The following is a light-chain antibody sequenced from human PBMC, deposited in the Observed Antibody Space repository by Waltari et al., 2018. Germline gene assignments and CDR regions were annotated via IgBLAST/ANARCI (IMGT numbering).Light chain of an antibody. CDR2: DAS. Sequence: EIVLTQSPATLSLSPGERATLSCRASQSVSGYLAWYQQKHGQAPRLLIYDASNRATGIPARFSGGGSGADFTLTISSLEPEDFAVYYRQHRGTFGQGTRVEIK. V-gene: IGKV3-11*01. CDR3: QHRGT. J-gene: IGKJ1*01. CDR1: QSVSGY.